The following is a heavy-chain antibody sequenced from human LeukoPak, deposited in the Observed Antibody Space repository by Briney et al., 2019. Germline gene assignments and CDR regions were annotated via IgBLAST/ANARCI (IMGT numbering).Heavy chain of an antibody. J-gene: IGHJ4*02. CDR1: GFTFSSYA. D-gene: IGHD3-22*01. V-gene: IGHV3-30*01. Sequence: GGSLRLSCAASGFTFSSYAMHWVRQAPGKGLEWVAVISYDGSNKYYADSVKGRFTISRDNSKNTLYLQMNSLRAEDTAVYYCAKDKRTSYYDSSGYLVWDYWGQGTLVTVSS. CDR2: ISYDGSNK. CDR3: AKDKRTSYYDSSGYLVWDY.